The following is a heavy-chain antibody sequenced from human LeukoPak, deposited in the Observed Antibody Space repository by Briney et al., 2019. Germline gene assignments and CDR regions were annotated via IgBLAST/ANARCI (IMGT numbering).Heavy chain of an antibody. CDR2: IYYSGST. CDR3: ARRHPFDY. J-gene: IGHJ4*02. V-gene: IGHV4-59*01. Sequence: PSETLSLTCTVSGGSISSYYWSWIRQPPGKGLEWIGYIYYSGSTNYNPSLKSRVTLSVDAAKNQFSLKLTSVTAADTAVYYCARRHPFDYWGQGTLVTVSS. CDR1: GGSISSYY.